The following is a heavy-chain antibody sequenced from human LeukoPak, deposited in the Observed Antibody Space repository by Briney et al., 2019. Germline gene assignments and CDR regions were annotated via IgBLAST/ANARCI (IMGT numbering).Heavy chain of an antibody. Sequence: MASETLSLTCTVSGDSISSYYWSWIRQPPGKGLVWIGYIYYSGSTNYNPSLKSRVTLSVDTSKNQISLKLSSVTAADTAVYYCARATWVVRELIRGPMDVWGKGTTVTVSS. V-gene: IGHV4-59*01. CDR3: ARATWVVRELIRGPMDV. D-gene: IGHD3-10*01. J-gene: IGHJ6*03. CDR1: GDSISSYY. CDR2: IYYSGST.